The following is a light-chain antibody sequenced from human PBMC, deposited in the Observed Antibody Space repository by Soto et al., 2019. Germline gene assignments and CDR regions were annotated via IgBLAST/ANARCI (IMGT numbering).Light chain of an antibody. Sequence: EIVMTQSPATLSVSPGGRATLSCRASQSVSSNLAWYQQKPGQPPRLLIYGASSRATGIPARFSGSGSGTDFTLTITSLEPEDFAFYYCHQRQRWPRTFGQGTKVDIK. J-gene: IGKJ1*01. CDR1: QSVSSN. CDR3: HQRQRWPRT. CDR2: GAS. V-gene: IGKV3-15*01.